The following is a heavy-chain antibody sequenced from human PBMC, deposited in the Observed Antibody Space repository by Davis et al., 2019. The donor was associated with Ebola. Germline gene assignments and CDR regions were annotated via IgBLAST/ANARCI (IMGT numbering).Heavy chain of an antibody. CDR3: ARIYGRGSPTTY. D-gene: IGHD3-10*01. V-gene: IGHV3-7*03. J-gene: IGHJ4*02. Sequence: GGSLRPSCAPSGFTSTKYWMSWVRQLPGKGLECVANINQDGSETYYVDSVRGRFTISRDNAKSSLYLQMDSLRAEDTAVYFCARIYGRGSPTTYWGQGTLVTVSS. CDR2: INQDGSET. CDR1: GFTSTKYW.